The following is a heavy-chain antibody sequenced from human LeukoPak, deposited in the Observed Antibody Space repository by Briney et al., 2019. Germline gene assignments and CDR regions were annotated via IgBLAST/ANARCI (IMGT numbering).Heavy chain of an antibody. Sequence: GGSLRLSCAASGFTFSSYAMSWVRQAPGKGLEWVSAISSSGSTIYYADSVKGRFTISRDNAKNSLYLQMNSLRAEDTAVYYCAELGITMIGGVCGKGTTVTISS. CDR2: ISSSGSTI. D-gene: IGHD3-10*02. CDR3: AELGITMIGGV. V-gene: IGHV3-48*03. J-gene: IGHJ6*04. CDR1: GFTFSSYA.